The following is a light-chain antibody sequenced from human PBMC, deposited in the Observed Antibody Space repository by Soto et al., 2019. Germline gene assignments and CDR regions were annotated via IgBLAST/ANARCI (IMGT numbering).Light chain of an antibody. CDR3: QQYGGSPLYT. CDR1: QSVSSIY. V-gene: IGKV3-20*01. Sequence: EIVLTQSPGTLSLSPGERATLSCRASQSVSSIYLAWYQQKPGQAPRLLIHCASSRATCISDRFSGSGSGTDFTLTISSLEPEDFAVYFCQQYGGSPLYTFGQGTKLQI. CDR2: CAS. J-gene: IGKJ2*01.